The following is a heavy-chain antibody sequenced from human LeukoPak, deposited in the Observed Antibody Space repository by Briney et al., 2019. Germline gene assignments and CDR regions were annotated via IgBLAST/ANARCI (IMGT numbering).Heavy chain of an antibody. CDR3: ARRGILIGYYFFDY. D-gene: IGHD3-9*01. Sequence: PSETLPLTCTVSGGSISSYYWSWIRQPPGKGLEWIGYIYYSGSTNYNPSLKSRVTISVDTSKNQFSLKLSSVTAADTAVYYCARRGILIGYYFFDYWGQGTLVTVSS. CDR1: GGSISSYY. CDR2: IYYSGST. V-gene: IGHV4-59*08. J-gene: IGHJ4*02.